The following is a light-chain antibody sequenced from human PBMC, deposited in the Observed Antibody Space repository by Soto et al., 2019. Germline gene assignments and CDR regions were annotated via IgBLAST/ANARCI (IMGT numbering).Light chain of an antibody. CDR1: QGISSY. V-gene: IGKV1-8*01. J-gene: IGKJ1*01. CDR2: KAS. Sequence: AIRMTQSPSSFSASTGDRVTVTCRASQGISSYLAWYQQKPGKAPKLLIYKASTLKSGVPSRFSGSGSGTEFTLTISSLQPDDFATYYCQQYNSYRPFGQGTKVDIK. CDR3: QQYNSYRP.